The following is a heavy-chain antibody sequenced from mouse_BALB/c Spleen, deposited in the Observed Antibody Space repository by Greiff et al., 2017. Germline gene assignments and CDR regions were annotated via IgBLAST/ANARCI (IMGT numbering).Heavy chain of an antibody. D-gene: IGHD2-3*01. J-gene: IGHJ3*01. V-gene: IGHV5-6-5*01. CDR3: ARGRDGLAWFAY. CDR1: GFTFSSYA. Sequence: DVMLVESGGGLVKPGGSLKLSCAASGFTFSSYAMSWVRQTPEKRLEWVASISSGGSTYYPDSVKGRFTISRDNARNILYLQMSSLRSEDTAMYYCARGRDGLAWFAYWGQGTLVTVSA. CDR2: ISSGGST.